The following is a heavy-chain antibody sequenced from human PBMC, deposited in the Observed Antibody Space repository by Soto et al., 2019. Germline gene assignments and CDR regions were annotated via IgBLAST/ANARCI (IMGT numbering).Heavy chain of an antibody. Sequence: GASVKVSCKASGYTFTSYYMHWVRQAPGQGLEWMGIINPSGGSTSYAQKFQGRVTMTRDTSTSTVYMELSSLRSEDTAAYYCATARPSGYYTGSPTDWGQGTLVTVSS. CDR2: INPSGGST. CDR1: GYTFTSYY. J-gene: IGHJ4*02. CDR3: ATARPSGYYTGSPTD. D-gene: IGHD3-3*01. V-gene: IGHV1-46*01.